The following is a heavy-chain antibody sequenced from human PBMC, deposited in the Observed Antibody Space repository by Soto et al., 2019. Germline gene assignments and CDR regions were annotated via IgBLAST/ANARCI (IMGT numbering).Heavy chain of an antibody. Sequence: QVLLVESGGDVVQPGRSLRLSCTGSGFTFSSYGMHWVRQGPGQGLEWVAVISKDGSDKYHADSVKGRFTISRDNSKNTRYLQINSLSAEVTDVYYCVKAQVDTPMDFRTANWSQGTPVTVSP. CDR1: GFTFSSYG. V-gene: IGHV3-30*18. J-gene: IGHJ4*02. CDR3: VKAQVDTPMDFRTAN. CDR2: ISKDGSDK. D-gene: IGHD5-18*01.